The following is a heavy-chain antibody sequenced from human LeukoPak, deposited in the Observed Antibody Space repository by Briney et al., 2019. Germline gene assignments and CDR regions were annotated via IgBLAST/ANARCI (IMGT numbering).Heavy chain of an antibody. CDR2: MFHSGST. V-gene: IGHV4-59*08. CDR1: GGSITTYY. D-gene: IGHD1-1*01. Sequence: SETLSLTCSVSGGSITTYYWGWIRQPPGKGLEWIGFMFHSGSTSYNPSLKSRVTISVDTSRNQFSLRLNSVTAADTAVYYCARATGATGTTTYYFEYWGQGTLVTVYS. CDR3: ARATGATGTTTYYFEY. J-gene: IGHJ4*02.